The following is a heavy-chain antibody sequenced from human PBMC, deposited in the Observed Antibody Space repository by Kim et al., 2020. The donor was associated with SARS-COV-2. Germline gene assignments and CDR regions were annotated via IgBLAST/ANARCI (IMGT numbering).Heavy chain of an antibody. CDR3: ASNEPEGSYYYYYGMDV. V-gene: IGHV1-18*01. Sequence: ASVKVSCKASGYTFTSYGISWVRQAPGQGLEWMGWISAYNCNTNYAQKLQGRVTMTTDTSTSTAYMELRSLRSDDTAVYYCASNEPEGSYYYYYGMDVWGQGTTVTVSS. D-gene: IGHD2-8*01. J-gene: IGHJ6*02. CDR2: ISAYNCNT. CDR1: GYTFTSYG.